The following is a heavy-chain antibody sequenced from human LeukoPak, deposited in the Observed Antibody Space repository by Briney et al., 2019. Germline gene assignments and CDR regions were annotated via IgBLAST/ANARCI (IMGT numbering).Heavy chain of an antibody. D-gene: IGHD3-3*01. J-gene: IGHJ5*02. CDR2: ISAYNGNT. Sequence: ASVKVSCKASGYTFTSYDINWVRQAPGQGLEWMGWISAYNGNTNYAQKLQGRVTMTTDTSTSTAYMELRSLRSDDTAVYYCARDQDYDFWSGYGWFDPWGQGTLVTVSS. CDR1: GYTFTSYD. V-gene: IGHV1-18*01. CDR3: ARDQDYDFWSGYGWFDP.